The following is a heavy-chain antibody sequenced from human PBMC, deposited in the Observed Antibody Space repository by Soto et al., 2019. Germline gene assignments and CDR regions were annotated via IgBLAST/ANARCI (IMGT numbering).Heavy chain of an antibody. Sequence: GESLKISCKGSGYSFTSYWISWERQMPGKGLEWMGRIDPGDSNSRYSPSFQGHVTISADKSISTAYLQWSSLKASDTAMYYCASSPRGYCSSTSCRELGNYYGMDVWGQGTTVTAP. D-gene: IGHD2-2*01. CDR2: IDPGDSNS. CDR1: GYSFTSYW. V-gene: IGHV5-10-1*01. J-gene: IGHJ6*02. CDR3: ASSPRGYCSSTSCRELGNYYGMDV.